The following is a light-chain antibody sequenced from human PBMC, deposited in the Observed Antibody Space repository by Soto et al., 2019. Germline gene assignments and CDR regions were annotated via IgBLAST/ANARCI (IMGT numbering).Light chain of an antibody. V-gene: IGLV2-8*01. CDR2: EVS. CDR3: SSYAGSNNYVI. CDR1: SSDVGGYNY. J-gene: IGLJ2*01. Sequence: QSALTQPPSASGSPGQSVTISCTGTSSDVGGYNYVSWYQQHPGRAPKLMIYEVSQRPSGVPDRFSGSKSGNTASLTVSGLQAEDGADYYCSSYAGSNNYVIFGGGTKLTVL.